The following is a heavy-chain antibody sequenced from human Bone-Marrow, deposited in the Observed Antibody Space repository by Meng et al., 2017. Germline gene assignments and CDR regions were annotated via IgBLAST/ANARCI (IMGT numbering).Heavy chain of an antibody. CDR3: ARIPTHWLIHRGFDY. D-gene: IGHD6-19*01. V-gene: IGHV4-34*01. J-gene: IGHJ4*02. CDR2: NHSGST. Sequence: NHSGSTNYNPSLNSRVTISVDTSMNQFSLKLSSVTAADTAVYYCARIPTHWLIHRGFDYWGQGTLVTVSS.